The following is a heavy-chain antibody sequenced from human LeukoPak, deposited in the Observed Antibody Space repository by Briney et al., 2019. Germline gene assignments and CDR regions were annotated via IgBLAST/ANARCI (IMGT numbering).Heavy chain of an antibody. CDR2: ISYDGSNK. D-gene: IGHD1-7*01. J-gene: IGHJ4*02. CDR3: ARDSDTITGTTSSYFDY. V-gene: IGHV3-30-3*01. CDR1: GFTFSSYA. Sequence: GRSLRLSCAASGFTFSSYAMHWVRQAPGKGLEWVAVISYDGSNKYYADSVKGRFTISRDNSKNTLYLQMNSLRAEDTAVYYCARDSDTITGTTSSYFDYWGQGTLVTVSS.